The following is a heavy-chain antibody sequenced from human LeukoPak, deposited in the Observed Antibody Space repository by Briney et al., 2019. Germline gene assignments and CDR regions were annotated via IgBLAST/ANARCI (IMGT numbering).Heavy chain of an antibody. V-gene: IGHV3-21*01. Sequence: KAGGSLRLSCAASGFTFSSYSMNWVRQAPGKGLEWVSSISSSSSNIYYADSVKGRFTISRDNAKNSLYLQINSLRAEDTAVYYCALIIGNNGLFDYWGQGTLVTVSS. J-gene: IGHJ4*02. CDR3: ALIIGNNGLFDY. CDR2: ISSSSSNI. CDR1: GFTFSSYS. D-gene: IGHD2-8*01.